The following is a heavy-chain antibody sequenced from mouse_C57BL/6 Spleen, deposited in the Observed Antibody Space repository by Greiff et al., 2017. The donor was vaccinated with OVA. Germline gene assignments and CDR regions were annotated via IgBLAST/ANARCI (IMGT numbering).Heavy chain of an antibody. V-gene: IGHV1-53*01. CDR2: INPSNGGT. J-gene: IGHJ3*01. D-gene: IGHD2-4*01. CDR1: GYTFTSYW. CDR3: ARDGDYDGKGFAY. Sequence: QVHVKQPGTDLVKPGASVKLSCKASGYTFTSYWMHWVKQRPGKGLEWIGNINPSNGGTNYNEKFKSKATLTVDKSSSTAYMQLSSLTSEDSAVYYCARDGDYDGKGFAYWGQGTLVTVSA.